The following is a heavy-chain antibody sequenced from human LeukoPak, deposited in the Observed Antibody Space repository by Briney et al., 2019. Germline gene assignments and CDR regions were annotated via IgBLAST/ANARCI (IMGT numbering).Heavy chain of an antibody. CDR2: IKQAGSER. CDR3: ASAGISYGDQFFHF. V-gene: IGHV3-7*01. Sequence: GGSLRLSCVTSGFSFSNYWMSWVRQAPGKGLEWVASIKQAGSERHYVDPVKGRFTISRDNAKNSLHLQMNSLRDEDTAVYYCASAGISYGDQFFHFWGQGTLVTVSS. CDR1: GFSFSNYW. J-gene: IGHJ4*02. D-gene: IGHD4-17*01.